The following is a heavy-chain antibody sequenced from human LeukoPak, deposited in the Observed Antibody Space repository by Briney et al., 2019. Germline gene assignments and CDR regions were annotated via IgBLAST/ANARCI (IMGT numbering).Heavy chain of an antibody. CDR1: GFTVSSNY. J-gene: IGHJ4*02. D-gene: IGHD6-6*01. Sequence: RTGGSLRLSCAASGFTVSSNYMSWVRQAPGKGLEWVSVIYSGGSTYYADSVKGRFTISRDNSKNTLYLQMNSLRAEDTAVYYCARLKYSSSSTLDYWGQGTLVTVSS. V-gene: IGHV3-53*01. CDR3: ARLKYSSSSTLDY. CDR2: IYSGGST.